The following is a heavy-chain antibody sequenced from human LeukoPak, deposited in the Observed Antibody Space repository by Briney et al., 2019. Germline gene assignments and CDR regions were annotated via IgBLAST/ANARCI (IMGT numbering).Heavy chain of an antibody. J-gene: IGHJ4*02. D-gene: IGHD3-10*01. V-gene: IGHV3-23*01. CDR1: GFTFSSYA. Sequence: PGGSLRLSCAASGFTFSSYAMSWVRQAPGKGLEWVSAISGSGGSTYYADSVKGRFTISRDNSKNTLYLQMNSLRAEDTAVYYCARHSPQLLWFGELNETDYWGQGTLVTVSS. CDR2: ISGSGGST. CDR3: ARHSPQLLWFGELNETDY.